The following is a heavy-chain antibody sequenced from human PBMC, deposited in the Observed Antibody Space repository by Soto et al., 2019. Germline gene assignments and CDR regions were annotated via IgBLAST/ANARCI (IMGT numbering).Heavy chain of an antibody. CDR1: WYRVIDYA. CDR2: ISPYSEDT. CDR3: ARDGFYAASVRYSYTYSPPPFYGMDV. J-gene: IGHJ6*02. D-gene: IGHD5-18*01. Sequence: QVQLVQSGTEVMQPGASVKVSCKTSWYRVIDYAISWVRQALGQVLEWLGCISPYSEDTKYAQNFQGRVSMTTDTSTRTVYMRLRGLRSEDTAIYYCARDGFYAASVRYSYTYSPPPFYGMDVWGQGTTVTVS. V-gene: IGHV1-18*01.